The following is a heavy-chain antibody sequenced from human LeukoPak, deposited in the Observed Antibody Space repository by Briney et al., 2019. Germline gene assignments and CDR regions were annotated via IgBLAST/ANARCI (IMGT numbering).Heavy chain of an antibody. Sequence: ASVKVSCKASGYTFTSYAMHWVRQAPGQRLEWMGWINAGNGNTKYSQKFQGRVTITRDTSASTAYMELSSLRSDDTAVYYCARGPGYCSSTSCPYYFDSWGQGTLVTVSS. CDR2: INAGNGNT. CDR1: GYTFTSYA. CDR3: ARGPGYCSSTSCPYYFDS. D-gene: IGHD2-2*01. J-gene: IGHJ4*02. V-gene: IGHV1-3*01.